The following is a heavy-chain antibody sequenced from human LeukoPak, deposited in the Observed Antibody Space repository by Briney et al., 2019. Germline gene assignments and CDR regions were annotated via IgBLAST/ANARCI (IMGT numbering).Heavy chain of an antibody. J-gene: IGHJ4*02. CDR3: ARSYGTNFDY. CDR1: GGSIRSYY. Sequence: PSETLSLTCTVSGGSIRSYYWSWIGQPPGKGLEWIGYIYFSGSTSYNPSLKSRVTISVDRSKNQFSLKLSSVAAADTAVYYCARSYGTNFDYWGQGTLVTVSS. CDR2: IYFSGST. V-gene: IGHV4-59*01. D-gene: IGHD3-16*01.